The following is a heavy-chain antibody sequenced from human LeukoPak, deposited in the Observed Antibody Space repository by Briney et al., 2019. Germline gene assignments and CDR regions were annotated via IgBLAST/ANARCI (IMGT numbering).Heavy chain of an antibody. CDR1: GFTFSSYE. CDR2: ISGSGGST. V-gene: IGHV3-23*01. Sequence: GGSLRLSCAASGFTFSSYEMNWVRQAPGKGLEWVSAISGSGGSTYYADSVKGRFTISRDNSKNTLYLQMNSLRAEDTAVYYCANDGAYYDINTYAFDIWGQGTMVTVSS. CDR3: ANDGAYYDINTYAFDI. D-gene: IGHD3-22*01. J-gene: IGHJ3*02.